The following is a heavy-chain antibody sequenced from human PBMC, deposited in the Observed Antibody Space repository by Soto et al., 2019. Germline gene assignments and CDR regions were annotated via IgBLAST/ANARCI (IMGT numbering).Heavy chain of an antibody. CDR2: ISYDGSNK. CDR3: AKSGWLQLRGYFDY. J-gene: IGHJ4*02. Sequence: QVQLVESGGGVVQPGRSLRLSCAASGFTFSSYGMHWVRQAPGKGLEWVAVISYDGSNKYYADSVKGRFTISRDNSKNTVYLQMNSLRAEDTAVYYCAKSGWLQLRGYFDYWGQGTLVTFSS. CDR1: GFTFSSYG. D-gene: IGHD5-12*01. V-gene: IGHV3-30*18.